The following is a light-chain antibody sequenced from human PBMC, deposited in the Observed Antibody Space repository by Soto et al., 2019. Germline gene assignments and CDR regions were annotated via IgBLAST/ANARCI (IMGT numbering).Light chain of an antibody. CDR1: QSVRGY. J-gene: IGKJ1*01. V-gene: IGKV3-11*01. CDR3: QQRSNWPGS. Sequence: EIVLTQSPATLSLSPGERATLSCRASQSVRGYLAWYQQKPGQAPRLLMYDASNRASGIPARFSGSGSGTDYTLTIISLEPEDFAIYYCQQRSNWPGSFGQGTKVDI. CDR2: DAS.